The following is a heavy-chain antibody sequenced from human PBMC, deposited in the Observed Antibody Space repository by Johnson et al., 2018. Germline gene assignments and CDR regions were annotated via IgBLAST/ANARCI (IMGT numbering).Heavy chain of an antibody. D-gene: IGHD3-9*01. J-gene: IGHJ6*03. V-gene: IGHV3-15*07. CDR1: SFIFSNAW. Sequence: VQLVQSGGGLAKPGGSLRLSCVASSFIFSNAWMTWVRQAPGKGLAWVARLKSKPNGATTDYAAPVKGRCTTAGDDSKHTLYLQMNSVKTEDTAMYYCATEMAGYFGYNYMDVWGKGTTVTVSS. CDR2: LKSKPNGATT. CDR3: ATEMAGYFGYNYMDV.